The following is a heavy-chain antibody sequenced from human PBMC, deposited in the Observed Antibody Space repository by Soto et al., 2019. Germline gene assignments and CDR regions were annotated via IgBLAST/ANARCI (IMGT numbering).Heavy chain of an antibody. V-gene: IGHV1-69*01. CDR3: ARSTASGFRPGTDRFNRFDP. D-gene: IGHD5-12*01. J-gene: IGHJ5*02. CDR1: GVTFSSFA. Sequence: QVQLVQSGAEVKQPGSSVKVSCQASGVTFSSFAISWVRQAPGQGLEWMGGIIPIFRTPNYAQNFQGRVTITADDSMSSVYMELSRLRSEQTAGYYCARSTASGFRPGTDRFNRFDPWGQGTVVTVSS. CDR2: IIPIFRTP.